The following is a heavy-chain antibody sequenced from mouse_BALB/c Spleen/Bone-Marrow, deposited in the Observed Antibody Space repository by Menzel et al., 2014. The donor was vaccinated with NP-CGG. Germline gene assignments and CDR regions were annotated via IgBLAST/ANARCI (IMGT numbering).Heavy chain of an antibody. V-gene: IGHV1-59*01. D-gene: IGHD1-1*01. Sequence: QVQLQQSGADLVRPGASVKLSCKASGYTFTSYWINWVKQRPGQGLEWIGNIYPSDSYTNYNQKFGDKATLTVDTSSSTAYMQLSSPTSEDSAVYYCTRQDYYGNSYWYFDVWGAGTTVTVSS. CDR3: TRQDYYGNSYWYFDV. J-gene: IGHJ1*01. CDR2: IYPSDSYT. CDR1: GYTFTSYW.